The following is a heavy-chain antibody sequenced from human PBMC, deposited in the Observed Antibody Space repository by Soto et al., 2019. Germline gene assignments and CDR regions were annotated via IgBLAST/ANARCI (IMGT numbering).Heavy chain of an antibody. V-gene: IGHV3-23*01. CDR3: AKVSEDKGAIVVVPAAIPYDAFDI. J-gene: IGHJ3*02. Sequence: GGSLRLSCAASGFTFSSYAMSWVRQAPGKGLEWVSAISGSGGSTYYADSVKGRFTISRDNSKNTLYLQMNSLRAEDTDVYYCAKVSEDKGAIVVVPAAIPYDAFDIWGQGTMVTVSS. CDR2: ISGSGGST. CDR1: GFTFSSYA. D-gene: IGHD2-2*01.